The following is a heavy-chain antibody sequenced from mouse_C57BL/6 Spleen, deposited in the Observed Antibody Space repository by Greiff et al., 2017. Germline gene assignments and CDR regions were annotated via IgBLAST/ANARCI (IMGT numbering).Heavy chain of an antibody. CDR2: IWSEGST. D-gene: IGHD1-3*01. Sequence: QVQLKESGPGLVAPSQSLSITCTVSGFSLTSYGVHWVRQPPGKGLEWLVVIWSEGSTTYNYALKSNLSIRKANSKSQALLKMNSLHTDDTAMYYCYGHQGYTYAMDDWGQGTSVTVSS. CDR3: YGHQGYTYAMDD. J-gene: IGHJ4*01. V-gene: IGHV2-6-1*01. CDR1: GFSLTSYG.